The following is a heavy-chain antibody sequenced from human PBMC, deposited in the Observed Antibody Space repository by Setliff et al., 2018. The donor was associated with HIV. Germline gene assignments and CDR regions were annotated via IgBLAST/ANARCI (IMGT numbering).Heavy chain of an antibody. CDR1: GDSIISGDYY. CDR3: VRDDYGYNGKGFDY. Sequence: PSETLSLTCTVSGDSIISGDYYWSWIRQSPGKGLEWIGHIHYKGNIDYNASLKSRLAISSDTSKNQFSLRLSSVTAADTAMYYCVRDDYGYNGKGFDYWGPGTLVTVSS. J-gene: IGHJ4*02. CDR2: IHYKGNI. D-gene: IGHD4-17*01. V-gene: IGHV4-30-4*08.